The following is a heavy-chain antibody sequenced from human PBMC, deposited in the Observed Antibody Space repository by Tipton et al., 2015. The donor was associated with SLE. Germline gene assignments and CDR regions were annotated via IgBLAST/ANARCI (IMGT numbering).Heavy chain of an antibody. V-gene: IGHV4-59*11. J-gene: IGHJ6*04. D-gene: IGHD6-13*01. CDR2: IYYSGST. CDR3: ARDQDSGSSWYHYYYYYGMDV. Sequence: LSCTVSGGSISSHYWSWIRQPPGKGLEWIGYIYYSGSTNYNPSLKSRVTISVDTSKNQFSLKLSSVTAADTAVYYCARDQDSGSSWYHYYYYYGMDVWGKGSTVTVSS. CDR1: GGSISSHY.